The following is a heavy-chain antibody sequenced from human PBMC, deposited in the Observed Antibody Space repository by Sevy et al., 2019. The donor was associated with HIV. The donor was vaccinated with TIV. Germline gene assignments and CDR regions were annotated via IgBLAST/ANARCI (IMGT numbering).Heavy chain of an antibody. J-gene: IGHJ6*02. CDR3: ARDDQDSWSGYYKVQYQYIMDV. V-gene: IGHV4-4*07. D-gene: IGHD3-3*01. Sequence: SETLSLTCTVSGGSINNYWWGWIRQPAGKGLEWIGRIYSSGTADYNPTHKSRVTMSVDTARNQFSLKMSSVTAADTAVYFCARDDQDSWSGYYKVQYQYIMDVWGQGTTVTVSS. CDR2: IYSSGTA. CDR1: GGSINNYW.